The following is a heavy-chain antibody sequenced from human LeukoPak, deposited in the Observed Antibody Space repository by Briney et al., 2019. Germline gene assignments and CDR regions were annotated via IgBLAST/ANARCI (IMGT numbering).Heavy chain of an antibody. D-gene: IGHD6-19*01. CDR1: GGSISSYY. J-gene: IGHJ3*02. CDR2: IYYSGST. Sequence: PSETLSLTCTVSGGSISSYYWSWIRQPPGKGLEWIGYIYYSGSTNYNPSLKSRVTILVDTSKNQFSLKLSSVTAADTAVYYCARIAVAGRAFDIWGQGTMVTVSS. V-gene: IGHV4-59*08. CDR3: ARIAVAGRAFDI.